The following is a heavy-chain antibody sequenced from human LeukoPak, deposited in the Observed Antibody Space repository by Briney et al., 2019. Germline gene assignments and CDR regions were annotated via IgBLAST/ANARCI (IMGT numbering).Heavy chain of an antibody. D-gene: IGHD2-2*01. Sequence: SETLSLTCAVYGGSFSGYYWSWIRQPPGKGLEWIGEINHSGSTNYNPSLKSRVTISVDTSKNQFSLKLSSVTAADTAVYYCARSGIVVVPAASPASFDHWGQGTLVTVSS. CDR1: GGSFSGYY. CDR3: ARSGIVVVPAASPASFDH. V-gene: IGHV4-34*01. J-gene: IGHJ4*02. CDR2: INHSGST.